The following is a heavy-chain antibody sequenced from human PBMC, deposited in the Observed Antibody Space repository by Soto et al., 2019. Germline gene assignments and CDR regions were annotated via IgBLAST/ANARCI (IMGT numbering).Heavy chain of an antibody. V-gene: IGHV3-23*01. J-gene: IGHJ6*02. CDR3: AKDHPGIAAASLTWGYYGMDV. Sequence: GGSLRLSCAASGFTFSSYAMSWVRQAPGKGLEWVSAISGSGGSTYYADSVKGRFTISRDNSKNTLYLQMNSLRAEDTAVYYCAKDHPGIAAASLTWGYYGMDVWGQGTTVTVSS. CDR2: ISGSGGST. D-gene: IGHD6-13*01. CDR1: GFTFSSYA.